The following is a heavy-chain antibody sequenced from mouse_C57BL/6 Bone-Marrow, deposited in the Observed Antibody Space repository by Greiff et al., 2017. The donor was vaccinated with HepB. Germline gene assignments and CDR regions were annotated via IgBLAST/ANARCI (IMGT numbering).Heavy chain of an antibody. CDR3: ARDVYYFDY. CDR1: GYAFSSSW. J-gene: IGHJ2*01. Sequence: QVQLQQSGPELVKPGASVKISCKASGYAFSSSWMNWVKQRPGKGLEWIGRIYPGDGDTNYNGKFKAKATLTADKSSSTAYMQLSSLTSEDSAVYFSARDVYYFDYWGKGTDVTVAS. V-gene: IGHV1-82*01. CDR2: IYPGDGDT.